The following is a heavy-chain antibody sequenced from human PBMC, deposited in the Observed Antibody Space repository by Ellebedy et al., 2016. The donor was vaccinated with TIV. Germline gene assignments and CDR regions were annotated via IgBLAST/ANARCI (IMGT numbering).Heavy chain of an antibody. CDR3: ARAAYSGGWPYGLDV. Sequence: GSLRLSXAVYGGSFSEYHWSWIRQFPGKGLEWIGEIDHSGSANYSPSLKSRVPISVDTSTNHLFLEVRSVTAADTAIYYCARAAYSGGWPYGLDVWGPGTTVTVS. V-gene: IGHV4-34*01. D-gene: IGHD6-19*01. CDR2: IDHSGSA. J-gene: IGHJ6*02. CDR1: GGSFSEYH.